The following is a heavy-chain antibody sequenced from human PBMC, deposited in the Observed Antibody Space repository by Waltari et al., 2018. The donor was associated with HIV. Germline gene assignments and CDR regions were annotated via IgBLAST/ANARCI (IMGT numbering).Heavy chain of an antibody. CDR1: GFRLTTSV. CDR2: IHTYTGNT. Sequence: QVRLVLSAAEGKKRGASVNVSCKAFGFRLTTSVFSWVRQAPGQGLEWMGWIHTYTGNTDSAEKFQGRVTMTRDTFTNTIYMELTTLKSDDSAIYYCVRDLSPMGKSGWYDSWGQGTVVTVSS. CDR3: VRDLSPMGKSGWYDS. D-gene: IGHD6-19*01. V-gene: IGHV1-18*04. J-gene: IGHJ1*01.